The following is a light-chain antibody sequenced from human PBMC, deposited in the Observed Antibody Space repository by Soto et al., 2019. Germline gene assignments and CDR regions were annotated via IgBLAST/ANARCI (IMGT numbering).Light chain of an antibody. CDR1: QGIRSD. CDR3: QQHNSYPYT. V-gene: IGKV1-17*01. J-gene: IGKJ2*01. Sequence: DIQMTQSPSSLSASVGDRATITCRASQGIRSDLGWYQQKPGKAPKLLIYDASSMASGIPSRFSGSGSGTEFTLTISSLQPEDFAVYYCQQHNSYPYTFGQGTKLEIK. CDR2: DAS.